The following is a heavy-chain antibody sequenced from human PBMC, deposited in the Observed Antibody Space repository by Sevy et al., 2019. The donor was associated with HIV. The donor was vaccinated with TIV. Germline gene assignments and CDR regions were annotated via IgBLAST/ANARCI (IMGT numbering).Heavy chain of an antibody. V-gene: IGHV3-30-3*01. CDR3: ARDLGYESTGYLPLFDN. Sequence: WGSLRLSCAASGFTFSTHAMHWVRQAPGKGLEWVAIISYDGNIEYYPDSVKGRFTISRDDSKNTLYLQMNSLRSEDTSFYYCARDLGYESTGYLPLFDNWGQGTLVTVSS. CDR2: ISYDGNIE. D-gene: IGHD3-22*01. J-gene: IGHJ4*02. CDR1: GFTFSTHA.